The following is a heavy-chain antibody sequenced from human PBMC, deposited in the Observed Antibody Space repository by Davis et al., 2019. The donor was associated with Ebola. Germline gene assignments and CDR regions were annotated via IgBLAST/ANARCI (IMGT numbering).Heavy chain of an antibody. CDR1: GSTSISYA. D-gene: IGHD2-21*01. CDR2: ISSSSSTI. CDR3: ARGDVVVGRFFDY. Sequence: PGGPLRPSFAASGSTSISYAMSWSCQAPGKGLEWVSYISSSSSTIYYADSVKGRFTISRDNAKNSLYLQMNSLRAEDTAVYYCARGDVVVGRFFDYWGQGTLVTVSS. J-gene: IGHJ4*02. V-gene: IGHV3-48*04.